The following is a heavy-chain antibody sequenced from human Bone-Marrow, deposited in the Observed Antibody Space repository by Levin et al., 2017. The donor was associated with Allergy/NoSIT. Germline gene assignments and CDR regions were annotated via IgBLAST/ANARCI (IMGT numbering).Heavy chain of an antibody. D-gene: IGHD3-16*02. V-gene: IGHV1-24*01. J-gene: IGHJ6*02. CDR1: GYTFSEVS. Sequence: ASVKVFCKVSGYTFSEVSMQWVRQAPGKGLEWMGGFDPETGETIYGQKFQGRVTLTEDTSRDTAYMELTRLTFEDTAVYYCARGVMIRLGGVIASYGLDVWGQGTTVTVSS. CDR2: FDPETGET. CDR3: ARGVMIRLGGVIASYGLDV.